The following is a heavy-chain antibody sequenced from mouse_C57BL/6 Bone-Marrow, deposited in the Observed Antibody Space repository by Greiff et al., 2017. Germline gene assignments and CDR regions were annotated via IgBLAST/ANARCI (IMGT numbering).Heavy chain of an antibody. CDR3: ARNGNLFDY. V-gene: IGHV1-52*01. Sequence: QVQLQQSGAELVRPGSSVKLSCKASGYTFTSYWMHWVKQRPKQGLEWIGNINPSDSETNYNQKFKDKATLTVDKSSSTAYMQLSSLTSEDSAVYYCARNGNLFDYWGQGTTLTVSS. J-gene: IGHJ2*01. CDR2: INPSDSET. CDR1: GYTFTSYW. D-gene: IGHD2-1*01.